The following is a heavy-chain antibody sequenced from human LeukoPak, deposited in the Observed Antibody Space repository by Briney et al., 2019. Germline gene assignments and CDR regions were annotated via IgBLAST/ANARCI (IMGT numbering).Heavy chain of an antibody. CDR1: GFTFSSYA. J-gene: IGHJ4*02. CDR3: AKDQHGLQIWLLRPFDY. D-gene: IGHD5-18*01. V-gene: IGHV3-23*01. Sequence: GGSLRLSCAASGFTFSSYAMSWVRQAPGNGLEWVSAISGSGGSTYYADSVKGRFTISRDNSKNTLYLQMNSLRAEDTAVYYCAKDQHGLQIWLLRPFDYWGQGTLVTVSS. CDR2: ISGSGGST.